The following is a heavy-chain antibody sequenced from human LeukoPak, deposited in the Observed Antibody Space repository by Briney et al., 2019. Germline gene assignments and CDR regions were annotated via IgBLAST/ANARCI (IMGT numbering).Heavy chain of an antibody. CDR3: ARDPIYCTNGVCYEFDY. CDR2: IIPIFGTA. D-gene: IGHD2-8*01. V-gene: IGHV1-69*13. J-gene: IGHJ4*02. Sequence: SVKVSCKASGGTFSSYAISWVRQAPGQGLEWMGGIIPIFGTANYAQKFQGRVTITADESTSTAYMELSSLRSEDTAVYYCARDPIYCTNGVCYEFDYWGQGTLVTVSS. CDR1: GGTFSSYA.